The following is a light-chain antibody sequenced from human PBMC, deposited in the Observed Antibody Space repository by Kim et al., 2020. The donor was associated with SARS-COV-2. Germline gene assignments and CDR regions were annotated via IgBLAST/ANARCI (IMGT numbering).Light chain of an antibody. CDR1: QGISSW. CDR2: AAS. CDR3: QQGNTFPLT. Sequence: ASIGDRVTITCRAGQGISSWLAWYQRKPGKAPKLLIYAASTLQSGVPSRFSGSGSGTDFTLTISSLQPEDFATYSCQQGNTFPLTFGGGTKVEIK. V-gene: IGKV1-12*01. J-gene: IGKJ4*01.